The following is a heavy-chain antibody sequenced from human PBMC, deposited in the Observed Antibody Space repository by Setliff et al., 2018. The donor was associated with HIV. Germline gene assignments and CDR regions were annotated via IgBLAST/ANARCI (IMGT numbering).Heavy chain of an antibody. V-gene: IGHV3-23*01. CDR3: AKERDTTGWYVTAQFDY. CDR1: GFSFSSYS. D-gene: IGHD6-19*01. J-gene: IGHJ4*02. Sequence: GGSLSLSCAASGFSFSSYSMSWVRQAPGKGLEWVSSISHSGESTYYADSVKGRFTISRDNSENTLYLQMNSLRDEDTAVYYCAKERDTTGWYVTAQFDYRGQGKLVTVSS. CDR2: ISHSGEST.